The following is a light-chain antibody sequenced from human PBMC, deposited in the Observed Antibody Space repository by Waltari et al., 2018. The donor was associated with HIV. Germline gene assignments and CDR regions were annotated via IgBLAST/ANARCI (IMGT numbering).Light chain of an antibody. CDR2: DDS. CDR3: QVWDTNSHHPGV. Sequence: SYVLTQPPPVSVAPGKTARITCGGNHSGSKREHGYQQKSGQAPVLVIYDDSDRPSGIPERFSGSNSGNTATLTISRVEAGDEADYYCQVWDTNSHHPGVFGGGTKLTVL. V-gene: IGLV3-21*04. CDR1: HSGSKR. J-gene: IGLJ3*02.